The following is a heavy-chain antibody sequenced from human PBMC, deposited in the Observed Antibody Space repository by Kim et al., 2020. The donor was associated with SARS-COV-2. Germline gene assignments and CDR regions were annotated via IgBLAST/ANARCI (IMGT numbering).Heavy chain of an antibody. Sequence: SVKGRFPISRDNAKNSLYLQMNSLRAEDTAVYYCARAKVTSSPNAFDIWGQGTMVTVSS. J-gene: IGHJ3*02. CDR3: ARAKVTSSPNAFDI. V-gene: IGHV3-21*01. D-gene: IGHD2-2*01.